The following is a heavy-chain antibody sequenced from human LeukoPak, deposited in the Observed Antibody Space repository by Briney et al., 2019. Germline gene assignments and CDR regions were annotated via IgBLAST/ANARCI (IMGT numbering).Heavy chain of an antibody. J-gene: IGHJ3*02. CDR1: GFTFSSYW. D-gene: IGHD3-10*01. CDR3: ASFYYNSGYGAFDI. CDR2: INSDGSST. Sequence: GGSLRLSCAASGFTFSSYWMHWVRQAPGKGLVWVSRINSDGSSTSYADSVKGRFTISRDNAKNTLYLRMNSLRAEDTAVYYCASFYYNSGYGAFDIWGQGTVVTVSS. V-gene: IGHV3-74*01.